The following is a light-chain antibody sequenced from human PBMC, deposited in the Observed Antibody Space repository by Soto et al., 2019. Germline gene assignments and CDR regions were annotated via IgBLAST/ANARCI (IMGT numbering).Light chain of an antibody. Sequence: EIVLTQSPAPLSLSPGARATLSCRASQTLGTKLAWYQQKPGQAPRLLIYDASNRATDIPARFSGSGSGTDFTLTISSLEPEDLAFYHCQQRNGWPPIIFGQGTRL. CDR2: DAS. J-gene: IGKJ5*01. CDR1: QTLGTK. V-gene: IGKV3-11*01. CDR3: QQRNGWPPII.